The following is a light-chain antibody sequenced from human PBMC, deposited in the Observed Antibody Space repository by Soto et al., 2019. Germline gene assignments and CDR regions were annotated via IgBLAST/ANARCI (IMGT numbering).Light chain of an antibody. CDR3: HKYDTAPQT. J-gene: IGKJ1*01. Sequence: DIQMTQSPSSLSASVEDTVTITCRASQGIIDYVAWYQHRPGKIPKLLIYAASTLQTGVPSRFSGSGAGTDFTLTIRSLQPEDVATYYCHKYDTAPQTFGQGTKVEIK. V-gene: IGKV1-27*01. CDR1: QGIIDY. CDR2: AAS.